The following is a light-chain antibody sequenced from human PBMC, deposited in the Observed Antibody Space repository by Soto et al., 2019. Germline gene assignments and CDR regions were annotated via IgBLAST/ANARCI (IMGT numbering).Light chain of an antibody. CDR1: SSDVGAYNF. CDR2: DVN. V-gene: IGLV2-14*03. CDR3: SSYTTTATRL. J-gene: IGLJ2*01. Sequence: ALTQPASVSGSPGQSITISCTGTSSDVGAYNFVSWYQHHPGKAPQLIIYDVNNRPSGVSDRFSGSKSGNTASLTISGLQAEDEADYYCSSYTTTATRLFGGGTKVTVL.